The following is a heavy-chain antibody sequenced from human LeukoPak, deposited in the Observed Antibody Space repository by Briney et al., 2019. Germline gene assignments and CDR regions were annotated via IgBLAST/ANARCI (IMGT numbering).Heavy chain of an antibody. V-gene: IGHV3-23*01. J-gene: IGHJ3*01. CDR3: AKGKIAVAGIDF. CDR2: ISNSANNT. D-gene: IGHD6-19*01. Sequence: GGSLRLSCAASGFTFSSFAMTWVRQAPGKGLEWVSTISNSANNTFYEDSVKGRFTISRDNSKSTLYLHMNSLRAEDTAVYYCAKGKIAVAGIDFWGQGTMVTVSS. CDR1: GFTFSSFA.